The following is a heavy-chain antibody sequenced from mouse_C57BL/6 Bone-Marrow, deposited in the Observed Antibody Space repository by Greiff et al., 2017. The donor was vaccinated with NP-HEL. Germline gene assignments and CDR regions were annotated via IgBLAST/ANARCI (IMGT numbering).Heavy chain of an antibody. D-gene: IGHD2-3*01. J-gene: IGHJ2*01. CDR3: AKDGGFDY. V-gene: IGHV5-6*02. CDR2: ISSGGSYT. Sequence: DVKLVESGGDLVKPGGSLKLSCAASGFTFSSYGMSWVRQTPDKRLEWVATISSGGSYTYYPDSVKGRFTISRDNAKNTLYLQMSSLKSEDTAMYYCAKDGGFDYWGQGTTLTVSS. CDR1: GFTFSSYG.